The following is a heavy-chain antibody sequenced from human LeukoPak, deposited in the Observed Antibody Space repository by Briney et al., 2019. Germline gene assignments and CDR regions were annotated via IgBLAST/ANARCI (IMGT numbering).Heavy chain of an antibody. V-gene: IGHV1-69*05. CDR3: ARARGEGGNSRYYYGMDV. D-gene: IGHD4-23*01. CDR2: IIPIFGTA. J-gene: IGHJ6*02. CDR1: GGTFSSYA. Sequence: GSSVKVSCKASGGTFSSYAINWVRQAPGQGLEWMGGIIPIFGTANYAQKFQGRVTITTDESTSTAYMELSSLRSEDTAVYYCARARGEGGNSRYYYGMDVWGQGTTVTVSS.